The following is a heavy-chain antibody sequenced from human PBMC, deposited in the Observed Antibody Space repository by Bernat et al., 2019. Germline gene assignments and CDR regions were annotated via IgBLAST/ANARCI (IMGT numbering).Heavy chain of an antibody. D-gene: IGHD6-6*01. CDR2: IWYDGSNK. Sequence: QVQLVKSGGGVVQPGRSLRLSCAASGFTFSSYGMHWVRQAPGKGLEWVAVIWYDGSNKYYADSVKGRFTISRDNSKNTLYLQMNSLRAEDTAVYYCASSIAARHTELDYWGQGTLVTVSS. CDR3: ASSIAARHTELDY. V-gene: IGHV3-33*01. CDR1: GFTFSSYG. J-gene: IGHJ4*02.